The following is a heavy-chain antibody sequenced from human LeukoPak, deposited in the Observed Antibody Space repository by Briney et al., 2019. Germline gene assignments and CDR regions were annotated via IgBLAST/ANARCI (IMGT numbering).Heavy chain of an antibody. V-gene: IGHV1-69*13. CDR3: ARHNSGSYLYGMDV. CDR2: IIPIFGTA. D-gene: IGHD1-26*01. CDR1: GGTFSSYA. J-gene: IGHJ6*02. Sequence: ASVKVSCKASGGTFSSYAISWVRQAPGQGLEWMGGIIPIFGTANYAQKFQGRVTITADESTSTAYMELSGLRSEDTAVYYCARHNSGSYLYGMDVWGQGTTVTVSS.